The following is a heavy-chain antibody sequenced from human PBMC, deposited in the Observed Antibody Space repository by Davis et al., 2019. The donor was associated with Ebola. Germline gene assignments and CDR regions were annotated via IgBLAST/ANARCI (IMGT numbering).Heavy chain of an antibody. CDR3: AGFGDIVVVAGGGY. CDR2: ISGSGGST. V-gene: IGHV3-23*01. J-gene: IGHJ4*02. Sequence: PGGSLRLSCAASGFTFSSYAMHWVRQAPGKGLEWVSAISGSGGSTYYADSVKGRFTISRDNSKNTLYLQMNSLRAEDTAVYYCAGFGDIVVVAGGGYWGQGTLVTVSS. CDR1: GFTFSSYA. D-gene: IGHD2-15*01.